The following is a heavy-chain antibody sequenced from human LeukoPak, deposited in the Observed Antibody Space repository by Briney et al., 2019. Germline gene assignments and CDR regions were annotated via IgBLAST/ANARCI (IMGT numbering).Heavy chain of an antibody. V-gene: IGHV1-18*01. CDR1: GYSFSNYG. J-gene: IGHJ3*01. Sequence: ASVKVSCKASGYSFSNYGISWVRQAPGQGFEWMGWISGHTGHAKYAQKVQDRITLTIDTSTSSAFMELKSLRSDDSATYYCARGRLGMAGGHLSQAFDFWGQGTMVSVSS. D-gene: IGHD6-19*01. CDR2: ISGHTGHA. CDR3: ARGRLGMAGGHLSQAFDF.